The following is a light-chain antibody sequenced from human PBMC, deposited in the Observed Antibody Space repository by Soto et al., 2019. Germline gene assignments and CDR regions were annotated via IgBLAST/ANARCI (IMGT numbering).Light chain of an antibody. Sequence: QSVLTQPASVSGSPGQSITISCTGTSSDVGGYNYVSWYQQYPGKAPKLMIYAVSNRPSGVSNRFSGSKSGNTASLTISGLQAEDEADYYCSSYTISNTLVFGSGTKLTVL. V-gene: IGLV2-14*01. CDR2: AVS. CDR1: SSDVGGYNY. CDR3: SSYTISNTLV. J-gene: IGLJ1*01.